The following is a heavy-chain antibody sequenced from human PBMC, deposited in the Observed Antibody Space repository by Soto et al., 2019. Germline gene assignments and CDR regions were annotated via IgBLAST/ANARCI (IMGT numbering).Heavy chain of an antibody. CDR3: ARDLWDYDILTGYSPDAFDI. J-gene: IGHJ3*02. CDR2: INTNTGDP. Sequence: ASVKVSCKASGYTFTSYAMNWVRQAPGQGLEWMGWINTNTGDPTYAQGFTGRFVFSLDTSVSTAYLQICSLKAEDTAVYYCARDLWDYDILTGYSPDAFDIWGQGTMVT. CDR1: GYTFTSYA. V-gene: IGHV7-4-1*01. D-gene: IGHD3-9*01.